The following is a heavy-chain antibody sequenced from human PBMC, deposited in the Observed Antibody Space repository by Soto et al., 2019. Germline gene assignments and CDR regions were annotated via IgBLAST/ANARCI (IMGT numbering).Heavy chain of an antibody. CDR2: IWYDGSNK. J-gene: IGHJ4*02. D-gene: IGHD2-15*01. V-gene: IGHV3-33*01. Sequence: QVQLVESGGGVVQPGRSLRLSCAASGFTFSSYGMHWVRQAPGKGLEWVAVIWYDGSNKYYADSVKGRFTISRDNSKNTLYLQMNSLRAEDTAVYYCARGGSNIKRRYCSGGSCIHFDYWGQGTLVTVSS. CDR3: ARGGSNIKRRYCSGGSCIHFDY. CDR1: GFTFSSYG.